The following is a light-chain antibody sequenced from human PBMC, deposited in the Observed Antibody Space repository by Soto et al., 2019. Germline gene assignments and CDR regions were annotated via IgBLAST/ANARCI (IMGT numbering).Light chain of an antibody. CDR2: EVS. Sequence: QSALTQPTSASGSPGQSVTISCTGTSSDVGGYNYVSWYQQHPGKAPKHMIYEVSKRPSGVPDRFSGSKSGNTASLTVSGLQAEDEADYYCSSYAGSKVVFGGGTKLTVL. CDR1: SSDVGGYNY. CDR3: SSYAGSKVV. J-gene: IGLJ2*01. V-gene: IGLV2-8*01.